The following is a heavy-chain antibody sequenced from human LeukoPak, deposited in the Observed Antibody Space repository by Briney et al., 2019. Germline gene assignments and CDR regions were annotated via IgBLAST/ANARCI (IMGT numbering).Heavy chain of an antibody. J-gene: IGHJ4*02. CDR2: INPNSGGT. Sequence: ASVKVSCKASGYTFTGYYMHWVRQAPGQGLEWMGWINPNSGGTNYAQKFQGRVTMTRDTSISTAYMELSRLRSDDTAVYYWARDLDSSGYYWRHLFDYWGQGTLVTVSS. D-gene: IGHD3-22*01. CDR3: ARDLDSSGYYWRHLFDY. CDR1: GYTFTGYY. V-gene: IGHV1-2*02.